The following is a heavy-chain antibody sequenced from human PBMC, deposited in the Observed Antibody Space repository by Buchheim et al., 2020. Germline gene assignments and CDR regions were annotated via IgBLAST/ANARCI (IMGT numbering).Heavy chain of an antibody. D-gene: IGHD3-3*01. CDR2: LSANGGEA. CDR3: ARGASTITRHFDN. CDR1: GFVFSTYS. V-gene: IGHV3-23*01. Sequence: EVQLLESGGGLVQAGGSLRLSCAASGFVFSTYSMNWVRQAPGKGPEWVSILSANGGEAHYPAPVKGRFTISRDNSKNTLALPLNSLRADDTAVYYCARGASTITRHFDNWGQGTL. J-gene: IGHJ4*01.